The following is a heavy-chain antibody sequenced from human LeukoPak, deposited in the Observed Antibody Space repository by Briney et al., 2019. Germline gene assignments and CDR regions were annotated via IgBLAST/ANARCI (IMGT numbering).Heavy chain of an antibody. CDR1: GFTFGSYA. D-gene: IGHD2-21*02. CDR2: ISYDGSNK. Sequence: GGSLRLSCAASGFTFGSYAMHWVRQAPGKGLEWLAVISYDGSNKYYADSVKGRFTISRDNSKNTLYLQMNSLRAEDTAVYYCAREPCGGDCSSLEPPFDYWGQGTLVTVSS. V-gene: IGHV3-30-3*01. J-gene: IGHJ4*02. CDR3: AREPCGGDCSSLEPPFDY.